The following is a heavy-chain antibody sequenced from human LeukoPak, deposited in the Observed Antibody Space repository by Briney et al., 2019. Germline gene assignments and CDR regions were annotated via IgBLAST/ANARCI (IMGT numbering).Heavy chain of an antibody. CDR3: ARGGNRVSYYESSGYVDY. CDR1: GYIFTSYD. J-gene: IGHJ4*02. V-gene: IGHV1-8*01. CDR2: MNPNSGNT. Sequence: ASVKVSCKASGYIFTSYDINWVRQATGQGLEWMGWMNPNSGNTGYAQKFQGRVTMTRNTSISTAYMELSSLRSEDTAVYYCARGGNRVSYYESSGYVDYWGQGTLVTVSP. D-gene: IGHD3-22*01.